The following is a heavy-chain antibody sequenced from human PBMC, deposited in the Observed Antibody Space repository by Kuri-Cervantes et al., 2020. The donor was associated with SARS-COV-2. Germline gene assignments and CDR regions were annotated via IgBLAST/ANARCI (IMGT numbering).Heavy chain of an antibody. D-gene: IGHD5-12*01. J-gene: IGHJ3*02. CDR2: IWYDGSNK. V-gene: IGHV3-33*01. CDR3: ARESGYDGAGLGGAFDI. CDR1: GFTFSSYG. Sequence: GESLKISCAASGFTFSSYGMHWVRQAPGKGLGWVAVIWYDGSNKYYADSVKGRFTISRDNSKNTLYLQMNSLRAEDTAVYYCARESGYDGAGLGGAFDIWGQGTMVPSPQ.